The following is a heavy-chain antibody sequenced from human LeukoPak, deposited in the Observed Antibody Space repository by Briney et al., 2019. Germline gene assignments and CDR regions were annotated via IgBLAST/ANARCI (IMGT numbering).Heavy chain of an antibody. V-gene: IGHV3-23*01. CDR3: AKTYYDTTYFDY. CDR1: GFTFSTYA. J-gene: IGHJ4*02. D-gene: IGHD3-22*01. CDR2: ISAGGATT. Sequence: GGSPRLSCGASGFTFSTYAINWVRQAPGKGLEWVSAISAGGATTYYADSVKGRFTISRDNSKNTVYLQMNSLRAEDTAVYYCAKTYYDTTYFDYWGQGTLVTASS.